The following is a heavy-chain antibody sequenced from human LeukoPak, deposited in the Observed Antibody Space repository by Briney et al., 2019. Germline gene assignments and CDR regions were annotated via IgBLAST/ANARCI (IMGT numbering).Heavy chain of an antibody. CDR3: AKAGIAVAVDFFDY. CDR1: GFTFSSYA. J-gene: IGHJ4*02. D-gene: IGHD6-19*01. Sequence: PGGSLRLSCAASGFTFSSYAMHWVRQAPGKGLEWVAVISYDGSNKYYADSVKGRFTISRDNSKNTLYLQMNSLRAEDTAVYYCAKAGIAVAVDFFDYWGQGTLVTVSS. V-gene: IGHV3-30*04. CDR2: ISYDGSNK.